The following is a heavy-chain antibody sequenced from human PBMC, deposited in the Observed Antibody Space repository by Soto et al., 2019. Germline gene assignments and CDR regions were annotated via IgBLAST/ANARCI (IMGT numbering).Heavy chain of an antibody. V-gene: IGHV1-46*01. J-gene: IGHJ4*02. CDR3: ARDQYYYDSSGYYSGYLDY. D-gene: IGHD3-22*01. Sequence: ASVKVSCKASGYTFTSYYMHWVRQAPGQGLEWMGIINPSGGSTSYAQKFQGRVTMTRDTSTSTVYMELSSLRSEDTAVYYCARDQYYYDSSGYYSGYLDYWGQGTLVTVSS. CDR1: GYTFTSYY. CDR2: INPSGGST.